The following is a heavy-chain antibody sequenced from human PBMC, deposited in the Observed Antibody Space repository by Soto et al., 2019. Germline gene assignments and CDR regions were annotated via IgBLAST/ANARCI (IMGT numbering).Heavy chain of an antibody. CDR1: GFNCSDYY. V-gene: IGHV3-11*05. J-gene: IGHJ5*02. CDR2: SRSSSSYT. CDR3: ASDHYGQGWFEP. D-gene: IGHD3-10*01. Sequence: QVQLVESGGGLVKPGWSLRLSCAASGFNCSDYYMSWIRQAPGKGLEWVSYSRSSSSYTNYADSVKGRFTISRDNAKNSLYLQRNSLNAEVSAVYYCASDHYGQGWFEPWGQGTLVTVSS.